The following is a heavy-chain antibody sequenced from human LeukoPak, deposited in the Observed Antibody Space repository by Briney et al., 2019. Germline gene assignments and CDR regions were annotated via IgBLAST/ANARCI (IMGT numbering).Heavy chain of an antibody. CDR3: ARDPQDYYDSSGYYPSDY. D-gene: IGHD3-22*01. CDR2: IIPIFGTA. CDR1: GGTFSSYA. Sequence: ASVKVSCKASGGTFSSYAISRVRQAPGQGLEWMGGIIPIFGTANYAQKFQGRVTITADESTSTAYMELSSLRSEDTAVYYCARDPQDYYDSSGYYPSDYWGQGTLVTVSS. V-gene: IGHV1-69*13. J-gene: IGHJ4*02.